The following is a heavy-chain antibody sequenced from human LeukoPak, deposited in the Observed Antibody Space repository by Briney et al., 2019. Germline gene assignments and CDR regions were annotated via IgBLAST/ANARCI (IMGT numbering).Heavy chain of an antibody. CDR3: ARDRAGYFYAMDV. V-gene: IGHV3-9*01. CDR2: INWKSNNI. D-gene: IGHD6-13*01. Sequence: PGRSLRLSCAASGFTFGDYAMPWVRQAPGKGLEWVSGINWKSNNIGYADSVKGRFTISRDNAKNSLYLQMNSLRTEDTALYYCARDRAGYFYAMDVWGQGTSVTVSS. CDR1: GFTFGDYA. J-gene: IGHJ6*02.